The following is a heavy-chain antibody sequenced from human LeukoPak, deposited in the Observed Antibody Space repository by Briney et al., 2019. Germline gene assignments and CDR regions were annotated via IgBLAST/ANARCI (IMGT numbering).Heavy chain of an antibody. Sequence: SVKVSCKASGGTFSSYTISWVRQAPGQGLEWMGRIIPIFGTANYAQKFQGRVTITTDESTSTAYMELSSLRSEDTAVYYCARTAPYYSGSYHGWFDPWGQGTLVTVSS. D-gene: IGHD1-26*01. CDR2: IIPIFGTA. CDR1: GGTFSSYT. CDR3: ARTAPYYSGSYHGWFDP. J-gene: IGHJ5*02. V-gene: IGHV1-69*05.